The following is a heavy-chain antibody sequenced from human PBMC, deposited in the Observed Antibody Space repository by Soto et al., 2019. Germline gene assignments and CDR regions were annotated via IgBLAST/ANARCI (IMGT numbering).Heavy chain of an antibody. D-gene: IGHD3-9*01. J-gene: IGHJ3*02. V-gene: IGHV3-21*01. Sequence: GSLRLSCVASGFMFTRSTMNWVRQAPGKGLEWVSSITSASDYIFYADSVKGRFTISRDNAKNSLYLQMNSLRAEDTAVYYCARVGTGSSTPLDIWGQGTMVTVSS. CDR3: ARVGTGSSTPLDI. CDR2: ITSASDYI. CDR1: GFMFTRST.